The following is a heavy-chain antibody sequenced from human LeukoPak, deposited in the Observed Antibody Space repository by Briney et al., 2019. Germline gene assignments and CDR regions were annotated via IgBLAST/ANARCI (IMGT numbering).Heavy chain of an antibody. J-gene: IGHJ6*03. Sequence: ASVKVSCKASGYTFTGYDMHWVRQAPGQGLEWMGWINPNSGGTNYAQKFQGRVTMTRDTSISTAYMELSRLRSDDTAVYYCARDIGYCRSTSCYGNYYYYYMDVWGKGTTVTVYS. CDR3: ARDIGYCRSTSCYGNYYYYYMDV. V-gene: IGHV1-2*02. CDR2: INPNSGGT. D-gene: IGHD2-2*01. CDR1: GYTFTGYD.